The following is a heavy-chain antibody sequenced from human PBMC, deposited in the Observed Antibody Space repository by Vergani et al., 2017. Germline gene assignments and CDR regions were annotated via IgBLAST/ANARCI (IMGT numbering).Heavy chain of an antibody. V-gene: IGHV4-34*01. Sequence: QVQLQQWGAGLLKPSETLSLTCAVYGGSFSGYYWSWIRQPPGKGLEWIGEINHSGSTNYNPSLKSRVTISVDTSKNQFSLKLSSVTAADTAVYYCARASLRALVGYYYYMDVWGKGKTGVGSS. D-gene: IGHD3-16*02. CDR1: GGSFSGYY. J-gene: IGHJ6*03. CDR3: ARASLRALVGYYYYMDV. CDR2: INHSGST.